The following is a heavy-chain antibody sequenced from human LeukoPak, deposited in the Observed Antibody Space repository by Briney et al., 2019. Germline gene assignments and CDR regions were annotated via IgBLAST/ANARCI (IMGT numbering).Heavy chain of an antibody. CDR2: ISGRGDTT. D-gene: IGHD3-3*01. CDR3: AKHQVRSHDY. Sequence: GGSLRLSCAASGFTFSNYAMSWVRQAPGKGLEWVSAISGRGDTTFYADSVKGRFTISRDNSKSTVFLQLSSLRAEDTAVYYCAKHQVRSHDYWGQGTLVTVSS. CDR1: GFTFSNYA. V-gene: IGHV3-23*01. J-gene: IGHJ4*02.